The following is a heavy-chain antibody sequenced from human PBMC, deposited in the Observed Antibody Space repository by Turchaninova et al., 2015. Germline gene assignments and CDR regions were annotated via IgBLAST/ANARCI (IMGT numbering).Heavy chain of an antibody. J-gene: IGHJ5*02. D-gene: IGHD2/OR15-2a*01. Sequence: QVQLQESGPGLVQPSPTLSPTCNVSGCSINREDYDWSWIRLPPGKGLEWIGNIYYSGRTYYNASLKSRVSMSVDTSRDQFSLKLRSVTAADTAMYYCARLSMRYLFDPWGQGTLVTVSS. CDR1: GCSINREDYD. CDR2: IYYSGRT. CDR3: ARLSMRYLFDP. V-gene: IGHV4-30-4*01.